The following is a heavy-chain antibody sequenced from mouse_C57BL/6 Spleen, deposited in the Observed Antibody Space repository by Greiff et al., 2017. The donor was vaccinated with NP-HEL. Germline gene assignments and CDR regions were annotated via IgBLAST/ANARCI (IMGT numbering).Heavy chain of an antibody. CDR2: IYPGSGST. CDR1: GYTFTSYW. J-gene: IGHJ4*01. CDR3: ARTITTGVYYAMDY. D-gene: IGHD2-4*01. V-gene: IGHV1-55*01. Sequence: QVQLKQPGAELVKPGASVKMSCKASGYTFTSYWITWVKQRPGQGLEWIGDIYPGSGSTNYNEKFKSKATLTVDTSSSTAYMQLSSLTSEDSAVYYCARTITTGVYYAMDYWGQGTSVTVSS.